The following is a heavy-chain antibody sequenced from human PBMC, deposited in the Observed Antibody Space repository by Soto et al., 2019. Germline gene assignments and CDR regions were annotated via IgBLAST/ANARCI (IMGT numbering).Heavy chain of an antibody. V-gene: IGHV3-48*01. CDR3: ARAVPYFDWLHPLWWFDP. Sequence: TGGSLRPSCAASGFTFSSYSMNWVRQAPGKGLEWVSYISSSSSTIYYADSVKGRFTISRDNAKNSLYLQMNSLRAEDTAVYYCARAVPYFDWLHPLWWFDPWGQGTLVTVSS. J-gene: IGHJ5*02. D-gene: IGHD3-9*01. CDR1: GFTFSSYS. CDR2: ISSSSSTI.